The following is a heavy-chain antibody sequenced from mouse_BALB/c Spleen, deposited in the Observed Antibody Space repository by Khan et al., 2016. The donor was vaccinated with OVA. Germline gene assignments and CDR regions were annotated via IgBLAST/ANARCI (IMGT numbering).Heavy chain of an antibody. Sequence: EVQLHESGPGLVKPSQSLSLTCTVTGYSITTDYAWNWIRQFPGNKLEWMGYISYSGNTKYNPSLKSRISITRDTSKNQFFLQLKSVTTEDTARXYCDRVYGGRINYWGQGTTLTVSS. J-gene: IGHJ2*01. D-gene: IGHD1-1*01. CDR3: DRVYGGRINY. CDR1: GYSITTDYA. V-gene: IGHV3-2*02. CDR2: ISYSGNT.